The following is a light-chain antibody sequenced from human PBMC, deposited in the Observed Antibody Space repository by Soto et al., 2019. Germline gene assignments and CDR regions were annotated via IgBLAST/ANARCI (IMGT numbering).Light chain of an antibody. Sequence: QSVLTQPPSASGSLGQSVTISCTGTSSDVGGYNYVSWHQQHPGKAPKVRIYEVTKRPPGVPDRFSGSKSGNTASLTVSGLQAEDEADYYCSSFAGGGNPVLLGGGTKVTVL. J-gene: IGLJ2*01. CDR1: SSDVGGYNY. CDR2: EVT. V-gene: IGLV2-8*01. CDR3: SSFAGGGNPVL.